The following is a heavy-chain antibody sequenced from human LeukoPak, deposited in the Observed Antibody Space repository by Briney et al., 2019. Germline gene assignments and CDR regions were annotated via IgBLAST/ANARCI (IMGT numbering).Heavy chain of an antibody. V-gene: IGHV4-34*01. Sequence: PSETLSLTCGVYGGSFSSNYWSWIRQPPGKGLEWIGEINHSGSTNYNPSLKSRVTISVDTSKNQFSLKLSSVTAADTAVYYCARLKGGSSWYPAIYFDYWGQGTLVTVSS. CDR3: ARLKGGSSWYPAIYFDY. J-gene: IGHJ4*02. CDR2: INHSGST. CDR1: GGSFSSNY. D-gene: IGHD6-13*01.